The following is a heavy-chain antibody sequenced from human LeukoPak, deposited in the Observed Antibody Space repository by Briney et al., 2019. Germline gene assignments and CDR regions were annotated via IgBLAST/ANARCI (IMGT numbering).Heavy chain of an antibody. V-gene: IGHV3-7*01. Sequence: GGSLRLSCAASGFTFSSYWMSWVRQAPGKGLEWVANIKQDGSEKYYVDSMKGRFTISRDNAKNSLYLQMNSLRAEDTAVYYCARDLLRSYSSSSSSYYYYMDVWGKGTTVTVSS. CDR2: IKQDGSEK. CDR1: GFTFSSYW. J-gene: IGHJ6*03. D-gene: IGHD6-6*01. CDR3: ARDLLRSYSSSSSSYYYYMDV.